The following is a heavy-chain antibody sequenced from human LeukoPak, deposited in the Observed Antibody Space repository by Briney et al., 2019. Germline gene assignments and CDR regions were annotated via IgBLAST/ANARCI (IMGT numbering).Heavy chain of an antibody. CDR3: ARVPHYDILTGYDYYFDY. CDR2: IYYSGST. CDR1: GGSISSYY. Sequence: PSETLSLTCTVSGGSISSYYWSWIRQPPGKGLEWIGYIYYSGSTNYNPSLKSRVTISVDTSKNQFSLKLSSVTAADTAVYYCARVPHYDILTGYDYYFDYWGQGTLVTVSS. D-gene: IGHD3-9*01. V-gene: IGHV4-59*01. J-gene: IGHJ4*02.